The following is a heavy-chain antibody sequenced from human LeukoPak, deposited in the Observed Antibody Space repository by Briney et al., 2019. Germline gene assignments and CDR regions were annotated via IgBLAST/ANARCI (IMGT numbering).Heavy chain of an antibody. J-gene: IGHJ4*02. V-gene: IGHV3-23*01. CDR2: ISSNVDTT. Sequence: QPGGSLRLSCAASGFTFSTYAMNWVRQAPGKGLEWVSTISSNVDTTYYADSVQGRFTISRDNSKNTLYLQMHSLRVDDTAIYYCAKDTMVRGLVDSWGQGTLVTVSS. D-gene: IGHD3-10*01. CDR1: GFTFSTYA. CDR3: AKDTMVRGLVDS.